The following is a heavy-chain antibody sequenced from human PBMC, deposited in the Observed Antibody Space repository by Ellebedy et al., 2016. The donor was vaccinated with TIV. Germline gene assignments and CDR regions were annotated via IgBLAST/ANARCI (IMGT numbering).Heavy chain of an antibody. D-gene: IGHD6-19*01. V-gene: IGHV3-15*07. CDR2: IKSKADGGTT. CDR1: GFTFSNDW. CDR3: TTDIGAGRDY. J-gene: IGHJ4*01. Sequence: GESLKISCAASGFTFSNDWMNWVRQAQGKGLEWVGRIKSKADGGTTDYAAPGKGSFTISRDDSKNTLYLQMNSLKTDDTTVYYFTTDIGAGRDYWGPGTLVTVSS.